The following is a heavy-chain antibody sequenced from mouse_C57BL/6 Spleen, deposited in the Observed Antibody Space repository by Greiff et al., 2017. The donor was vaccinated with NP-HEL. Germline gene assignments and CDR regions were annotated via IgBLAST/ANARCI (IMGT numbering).Heavy chain of an antibody. V-gene: IGHV3-6*01. J-gene: IGHJ2*01. CDR2: ISYDGSN. Sequence: EVQLQESGPGLVKPSQSLSLTCSVTGYSITSGYYWNWIRQFPGNKLEWMGYISYDGSNNYNPSLKNRISITRDTSKNQFFLKLNSVTTEDTATYYCASRYYGSSYYFDYWGQGTTLTVSS. CDR3: ASRYYGSSYYFDY. D-gene: IGHD1-1*01. CDR1: GYSITSGYY.